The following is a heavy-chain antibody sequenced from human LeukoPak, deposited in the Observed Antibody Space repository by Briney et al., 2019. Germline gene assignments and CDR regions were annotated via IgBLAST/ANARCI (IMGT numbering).Heavy chain of an antibody. CDR1: GFTFSSYE. V-gene: IGHV3-48*03. J-gene: IGHJ4*02. D-gene: IGHD3-22*01. CDR2: ISSSGSTI. CDR3: ARAVPDLPCYYDSSGTYDY. Sequence: GGSLRLSCAASGFTFSSYEMNWVRQAPGKGLEWVSYISSSGSTIYYADSVKGRFTISRDNAKNSLYLKMNSLRAEDTAVYYCARAVPDLPCYYDSSGTYDYWGQGTLVTVSS.